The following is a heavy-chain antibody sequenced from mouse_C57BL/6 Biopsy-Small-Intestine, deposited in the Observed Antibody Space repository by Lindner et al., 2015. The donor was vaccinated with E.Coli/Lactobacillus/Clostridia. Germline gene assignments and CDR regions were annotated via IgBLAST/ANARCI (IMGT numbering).Heavy chain of an antibody. Sequence: VQLQESGAELVKPGASVKCPAQLLASTLKNYYMHWVKQRTEQGLEWIGRIDPEDGETKYAPKFQGKATITADTSSNTAYLQLSSLTSEDTAVYYCVLKGRQWYFDVWGTGTTVTVSS. CDR3: VLKGRQWYFDV. CDR2: IDPEDGET. J-gene: IGHJ1*03. CDR1: ASTLKNYY. V-gene: IGHV14-2*01. D-gene: IGHD1-3*01.